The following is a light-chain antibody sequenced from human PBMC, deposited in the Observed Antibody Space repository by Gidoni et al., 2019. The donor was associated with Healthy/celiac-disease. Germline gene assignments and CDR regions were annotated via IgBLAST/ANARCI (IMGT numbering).Light chain of an antibody. V-gene: IGKV3-15*01. Sequence: EIVMPQSPATLSVSTGERATLSCRASQSVSSNLAWYQQKPGQAPRRLIYGASTRATGIPARFSGSGSGTEFTLTISSLQSEDFAVYYCQQYNNWPPYTFGQGTKLEIK. CDR1: QSVSSN. CDR3: QQYNNWPPYT. J-gene: IGKJ2*01. CDR2: GAS.